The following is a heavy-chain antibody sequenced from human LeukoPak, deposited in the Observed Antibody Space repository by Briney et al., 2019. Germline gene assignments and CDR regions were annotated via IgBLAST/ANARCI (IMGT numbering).Heavy chain of an antibody. V-gene: IGHV4-38-2*02. J-gene: IGHJ3*02. CDR3: AREQSSGWYLGAFDI. Sequence: SETLSLTCAVSGYSISTNYYWGWIRQPPGKGLELIGNIYHSGSTYYNPSLKSRVTLSVDTSKNQFSLKLSSVTAADTAVYYCAREQSSGWYLGAFDIWGHGTMVTVSS. CDR2: IYHSGST. D-gene: IGHD6-19*01. CDR1: GYSISTNYY.